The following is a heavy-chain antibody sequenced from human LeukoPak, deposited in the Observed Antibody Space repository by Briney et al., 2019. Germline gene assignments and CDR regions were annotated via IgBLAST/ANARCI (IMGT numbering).Heavy chain of an antibody. CDR3: ARLPRLRYFAWLFITDY. Sequence: GEALKISCKGSGYSFTSYWIGWGRQMPGKGLEWMGIIYLGGSDTKYSPSFQSQVTISADTSISTAYLQWSSLKASDTAMYYCARLPRLRYFAWLFITDYWGQGTLVTVSS. D-gene: IGHD3-9*01. CDR2: IYLGGSDT. CDR1: GYSFTSYW. J-gene: IGHJ4*02. V-gene: IGHV5-51*01.